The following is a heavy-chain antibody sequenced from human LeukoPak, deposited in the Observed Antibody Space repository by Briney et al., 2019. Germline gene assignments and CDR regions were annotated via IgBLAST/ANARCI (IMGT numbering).Heavy chain of an antibody. D-gene: IGHD3-10*01. J-gene: IGHJ4*02. CDR1: GFTFSSYW. Sequence: PGGSLRLSCAASGFTFSSYWMNWVRQAPGKGLEWVANIKQDGSEKYYVDSVKGRFTISRDNAKNSLYLQMNSLRAEDTAVYYCARGWASSGSYRSFDYWGQGTLVTVSS. V-gene: IGHV3-7*01. CDR2: IKQDGSEK. CDR3: ARGWASSGSYRSFDY.